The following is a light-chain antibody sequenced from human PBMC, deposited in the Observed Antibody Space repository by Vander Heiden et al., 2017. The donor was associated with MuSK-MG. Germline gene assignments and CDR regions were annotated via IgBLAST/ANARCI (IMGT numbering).Light chain of an antibody. V-gene: IGKV3-15*01. CDR2: GAS. CDR3: QQYNNWPRT. Sequence: EIVMTQSPATLSVSPGERATLSCRASQSISSDLAWYQQKPGQAPRLLIYGASTRATDIPARFSGSGSGTEFTLTISSLQSEDFAVYYCQQYNNWPRTFGGGTRLEIK. CDR1: QSISSD. J-gene: IGKJ4*01.